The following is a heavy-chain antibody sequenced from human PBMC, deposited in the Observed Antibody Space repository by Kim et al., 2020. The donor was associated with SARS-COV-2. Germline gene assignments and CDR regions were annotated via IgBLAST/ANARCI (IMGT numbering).Heavy chain of an antibody. D-gene: IGHD6-25*01. J-gene: IGHJ6*02. CDR3: ARDLGGYVYYYYGMDV. CDR2: ISSSSSYI. Sequence: GGSLRLSCAASGFTFSSYSMNWVRQAPGKGLEWVSSISSSSSYIYYADSVKGRFTISRDNAKNSLYLQMNSLRAEDTAVYYCARDLGGYVYYYYGMDVWGQGTTVTVSS. CDR1: GFTFSSYS. V-gene: IGHV3-21*01.